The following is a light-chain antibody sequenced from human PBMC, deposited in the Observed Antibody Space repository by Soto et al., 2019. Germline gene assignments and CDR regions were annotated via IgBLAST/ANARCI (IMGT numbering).Light chain of an antibody. J-gene: IGLJ1*01. Sequence: QSVLAQPASVPGSPGQSITISCTGSSSDVGGYNFVSWYQHHPGKAPKPILYEVTTRPSGVSSRFSGSKSGNTASLTISGLQADDEANYYCSSYTSSNTPYVFGTGTKVTVL. CDR1: SSDVGGYNF. CDR2: EVT. CDR3: SSYTSSNTPYV. V-gene: IGLV2-14*01.